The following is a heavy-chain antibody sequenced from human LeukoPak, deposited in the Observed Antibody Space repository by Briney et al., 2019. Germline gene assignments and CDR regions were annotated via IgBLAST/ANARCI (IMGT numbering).Heavy chain of an antibody. CDR1: EYTFTTYA. V-gene: IGHV7-4-1*02. CDR2: INTNTGNP. J-gene: IGHJ6*03. Sequence: ASVKVSCKASEYTFTTYAINWVRQAPGQGLEWMGWINTNTGNPTYAQGFTGRFVFSLDTSVSTACLQISSLKAEDTAVYYCARIHLEDSSGYYWRYYYYYMDVWGKGTTVTVSS. D-gene: IGHD3-22*01. CDR3: ARIHLEDSSGYYWRYYYYYMDV.